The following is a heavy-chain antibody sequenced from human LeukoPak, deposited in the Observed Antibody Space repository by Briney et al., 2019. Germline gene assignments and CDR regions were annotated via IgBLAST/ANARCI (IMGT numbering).Heavy chain of an antibody. CDR2: INHSGST. V-gene: IGHV4-34*01. Sequence: SETLSLTCAVYGGSFGGYYWSWIRQPPGKGLEWIGEINHSGSTNYNPSLKSRVTISVDTSKNQFSLKLSSVTAADTAVYYCARGGRPPSITIFGVVIIPGDNWFDPWGQGTMVTVSS. D-gene: IGHD3-3*01. J-gene: IGHJ5*02. CDR3: ARGGRPPSITIFGVVIIPGDNWFDP. CDR1: GGSFGGYY.